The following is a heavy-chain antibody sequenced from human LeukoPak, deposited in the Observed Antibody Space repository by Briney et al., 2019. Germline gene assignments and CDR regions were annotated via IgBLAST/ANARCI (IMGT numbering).Heavy chain of an antibody. Sequence: GGSLRLSCAASGFTFSSYSMNWVRQVPGKGLEWVSSISSSSSYIYYADSVKGRFTISRDNAKNSLYLQMNSLRAEDTAVYYCAREDSSGYYGYYYYGMDVWGQGTTVTVSS. CDR1: GFTFSSYS. CDR3: AREDSSGYYGYYYYGMDV. V-gene: IGHV3-21*01. J-gene: IGHJ6*02. D-gene: IGHD3-22*01. CDR2: ISSSSSYI.